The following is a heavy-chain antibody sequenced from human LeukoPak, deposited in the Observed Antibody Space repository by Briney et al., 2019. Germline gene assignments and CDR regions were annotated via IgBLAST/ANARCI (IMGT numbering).Heavy chain of an antibody. D-gene: IGHD2-2*01. J-gene: IGHJ4*02. CDR2: ISWNSGSI. CDR3: AKDSRFVLVVVPAATLDY. V-gene: IGHV3-9*01. CDR1: GFTFDDYA. Sequence: PGGSLRLSCAASGFTFDDYAMHWVRQAPGKGLEGVSGISWNSGSIGYADSVKGRFTISRDNAKNSLYLQMNSLRAEDTALYYCAKDSRFVLVVVPAATLDYWGQGTLVTVSS.